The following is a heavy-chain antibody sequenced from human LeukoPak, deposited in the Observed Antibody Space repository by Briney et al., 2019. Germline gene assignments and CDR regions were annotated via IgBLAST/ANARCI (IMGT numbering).Heavy chain of an antibody. CDR3: ARGGDRFGGFYFDY. V-gene: IGHV4-31*03. J-gene: IGHJ4*02. CDR1: ADSLSSGGHY. Sequence: SETLSLTCTVSADSLSSGGHYWAWIRQFPGKGLESIGFIHHSGRSCHNPSLKDRVAISVDTSRKQFALKLSSVTAADTAMYYCARGGDRFGGFYFDYWGQGIQVIVSS. CDR2: IHHSGRS. D-gene: IGHD5-24*01.